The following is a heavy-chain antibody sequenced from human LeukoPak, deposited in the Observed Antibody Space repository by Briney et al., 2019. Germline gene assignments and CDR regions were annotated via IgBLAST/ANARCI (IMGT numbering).Heavy chain of an antibody. CDR2: IYYSGST. CDR3: ARETAMVTGYFDY. Sequence: ASETLSLTCTVSGGSISSYYWSWIRQPPGKGLEWIGYIYYSGSTNYNPSLKSRVTISVDTSKNQFSLKLSSVTAADTAVYYCARETAMVTGYFDYWGQGTLVTVSS. V-gene: IGHV4-59*01. D-gene: IGHD5-18*01. CDR1: GGSISSYY. J-gene: IGHJ4*02.